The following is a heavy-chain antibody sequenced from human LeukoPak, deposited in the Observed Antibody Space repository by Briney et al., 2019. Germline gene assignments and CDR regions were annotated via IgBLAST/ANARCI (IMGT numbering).Heavy chain of an antibody. J-gene: IGHJ3*02. D-gene: IGHD3-22*01. CDR1: GHTFTAYY. CDR2: INPNSGGT. CDR3: ARDYYDSSGFGAFDI. Sequence: ASVTVSCTASGHTFTAYYMHWVRQAPGQGLEWMGWINPNSGGTNHAQKFQGRVSMTRDTSISTAYMELSRLRSDDTAGYYCARDYYDSSGFGAFDIWGQGTMVTVSS. V-gene: IGHV1-2*02.